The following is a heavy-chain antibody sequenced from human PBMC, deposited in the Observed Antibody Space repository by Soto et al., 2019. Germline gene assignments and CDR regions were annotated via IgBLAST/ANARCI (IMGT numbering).Heavy chain of an antibody. J-gene: IGHJ3*01. Sequence: VGSLRLSCAASGFTFSTYALHWVRQAPGKGLEWVATVTSDGSNKYHADSVEGRFTISRDDSKNTLYLQLNSLRAEDTAVYYCGRITLKTSVDTFDFWGQGTMVTVSS. CDR2: VTSDGSNK. D-gene: IGHD3-22*01. V-gene: IGHV3-30-3*01. CDR1: GFTFSTYA. CDR3: GRITLKTSVDTFDF.